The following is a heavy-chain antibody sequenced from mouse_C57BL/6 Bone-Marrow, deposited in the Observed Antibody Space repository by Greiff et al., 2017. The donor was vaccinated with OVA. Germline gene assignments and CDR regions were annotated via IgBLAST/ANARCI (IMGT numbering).Heavy chain of an antibody. D-gene: IGHD1-1*01. V-gene: IGHV2-3*01. CDR3: AESGVATVVAHWYFDV. J-gene: IGHJ1*03. Sequence: VKLLESGPGLVAPSQSLSITCTVSGFSLTSYGVSWVRQPPGKGLEWLGVIWGDGSTNYHSALISSLSISTDNSKSQVSLKLNSLQTDDTATYYCAESGVATVVAHWYFDVWGTGTTVTVSS. CDR1: GFSLTSYG. CDR2: IWGDGST.